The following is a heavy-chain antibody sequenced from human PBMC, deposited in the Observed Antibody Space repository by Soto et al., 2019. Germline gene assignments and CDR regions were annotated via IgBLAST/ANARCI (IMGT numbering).Heavy chain of an antibody. J-gene: IGHJ4*02. CDR1: GLTFSGHC. CDR3: ASRPDGNNYHAVFDF. V-gene: IGHV3-7*03. CDR2: ISPDGSDK. Sequence: VRLVEPGGTLVQPGGSLRISCAASGLTFSGHCRTWVRRTPGKGPGWVANISPDGSDKSYVDSVKGRFTIPRDNDKNSLALQLDSLRAEDTAVYPCASRPDGNNYHAVFDFWGQGALVTVSS. D-gene: IGHD6-6*01.